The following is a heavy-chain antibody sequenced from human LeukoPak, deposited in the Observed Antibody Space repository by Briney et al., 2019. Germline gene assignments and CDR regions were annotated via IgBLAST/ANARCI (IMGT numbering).Heavy chain of an antibody. V-gene: IGHV4-34*01. D-gene: IGHD3-9*01. Sequence: SETLSLTCAVYGGSFSGYYWSWIRQPPGKGLEWIGEINHSGSTNYNPSLKSRVTISVDTSKNQFSLKLSSVTAADTAVYYCARLILTGYSDYWGQGTLVTVSS. CDR1: GGSFSGYY. CDR2: INHSGST. J-gene: IGHJ4*02. CDR3: ARLILTGYSDY.